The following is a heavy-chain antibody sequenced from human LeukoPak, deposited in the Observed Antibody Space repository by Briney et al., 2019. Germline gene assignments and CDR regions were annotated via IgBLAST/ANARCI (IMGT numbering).Heavy chain of an antibody. Sequence: SETLSLTCTVSGGSISSSSYYWGWIRQPPGKGLEWIGSIYYSGSTYYNPSLKSRVTISVDTSKNQFSLKLSSVTAADTAVYYCARDVHDYKGWFDPWGQGTLVTVSS. V-gene: IGHV4-39*07. CDR3: ARDVHDYKGWFDP. J-gene: IGHJ5*02. D-gene: IGHD4-11*01. CDR1: GGSISSSSYY. CDR2: IYYSGST.